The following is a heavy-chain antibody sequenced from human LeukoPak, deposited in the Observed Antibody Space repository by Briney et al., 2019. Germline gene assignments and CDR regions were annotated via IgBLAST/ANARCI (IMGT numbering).Heavy chain of an antibody. D-gene: IGHD3-3*01. V-gene: IGHV4-59*12. CDR3: ARDGRGTFWSGPY. CDR2: IYHSGST. J-gene: IGHJ4*02. CDR1: GGSISSYY. Sequence: PSETLSLTCTVSGGSISSYYWSWIRQPPGKGLEWIGYIYHSGSTYYNPSLKSRVTISVDRSKNQFSLKLSSVTAADTAVYYCARDGRGTFWSGPYWGQGTLVTVSS.